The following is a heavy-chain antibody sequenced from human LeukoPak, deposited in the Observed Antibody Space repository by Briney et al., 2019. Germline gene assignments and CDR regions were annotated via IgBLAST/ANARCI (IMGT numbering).Heavy chain of an antibody. CDR3: ARLYYYASSGYDALDI. CDR1: GYTFTSYD. CDR2: MDGNSGKT. J-gene: IGHJ3*02. D-gene: IGHD3-22*01. Sequence: ASVKVSCKTSGYTFTSYDINWVRQVPGQGLEWVGGMDGNSGKTAYAQNFLGRVTITRSSSISTAYMELSSLRSEDTAVYYCARLYYYASSGYDALDIWGQGTMVAVSS. V-gene: IGHV1-8*01.